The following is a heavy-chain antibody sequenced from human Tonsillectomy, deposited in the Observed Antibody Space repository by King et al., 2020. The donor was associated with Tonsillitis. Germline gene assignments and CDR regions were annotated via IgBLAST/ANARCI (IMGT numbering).Heavy chain of an antibody. CDR3: ARDEWYEGSVSRHYGMDV. CDR1: GFTFSSYA. Sequence: VQLVESGGGVVQPGRSLRLSCAASGFTFSSYAMHGVRQAPGKGLEWGAVISYDGSNKYYADSVKGRFTISRDNSKNTLYLQRNSLRAEDTAVYYCARDEWYEGSVSRHYGMDVWGRGTTVTVSS. CDR2: ISYDGSNK. J-gene: IGHJ6*02. D-gene: IGHD3-10*01. V-gene: IGHV3-30*04.